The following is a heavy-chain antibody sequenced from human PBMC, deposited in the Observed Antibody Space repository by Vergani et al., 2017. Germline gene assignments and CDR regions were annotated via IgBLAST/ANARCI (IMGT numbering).Heavy chain of an antibody. CDR2: VSGSSATP. J-gene: IGHJ4*02. V-gene: IGHV3-23*01. Sequence: EVRLLESGGGLVQPGGSLRLSCEASGISFPGYAMSWVRQAPGKGLEWVSSVSGSSATPYYADSVKGRFIISRDNSKNTLHLQMNSLRADDTAVYYCTKGSRGYTGYFFDYWGQGTLATVSS. D-gene: IGHD5-12*01. CDR3: TKGSRGYTGYFFDY. CDR1: GISFPGYA.